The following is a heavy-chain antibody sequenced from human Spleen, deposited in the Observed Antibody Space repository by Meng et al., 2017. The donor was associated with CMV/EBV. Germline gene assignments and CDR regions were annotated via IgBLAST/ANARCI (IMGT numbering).Heavy chain of an antibody. CDR2: IPSGGGNT. V-gene: IGHV3-30*02. D-gene: IGHD3-3*01. CDR1: GFSFSHYG. Sequence: SGFSFSHYGMNWVRQAPGKGLEWVAVIPSGGGNTYYADSVRGRFTISRDSSSDTLHLEMKSLRAEDTAVYYCAKSWDDFWRGLLQHWGQGTLVTVSS. J-gene: IGHJ1*01. CDR3: AKSWDDFWRGLLQH.